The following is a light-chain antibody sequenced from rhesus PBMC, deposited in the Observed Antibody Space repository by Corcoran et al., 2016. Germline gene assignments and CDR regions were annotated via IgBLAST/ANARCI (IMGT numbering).Light chain of an antibody. CDR2: GAS. V-gene: IGKV3-10*01. J-gene: IGKJ2*01. CDR1: QSVYSY. Sequence: QVILTQSPATLSLSPGDRATLSCRASQSVYSYLAWYHQKPGQAPRLLIYGASSRATGIPDRFSGSGSGTDFPLTLSSLEPEDVGVFHCYQHSSGYSFGQGTKVEIK. CDR3: YQHSSGYS.